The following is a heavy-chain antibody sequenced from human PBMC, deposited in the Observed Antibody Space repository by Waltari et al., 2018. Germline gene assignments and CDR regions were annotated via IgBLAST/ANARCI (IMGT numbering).Heavy chain of an antibody. Sequence: EVQLVQSGAEVKKPGESLKISCKGSGYSFTSYWIGWVRPMPGKGLEWMGIIYPCEFDTRYNPSFQGQVTVSADKAISTAYLQWSSLKASDTAMYDCARHSCGCDCYDGHYYYYYMDVWGKGTTVTVS. CDR1: GYSFTSYW. CDR2: IYPCEFDT. CDR3: ARHSCGCDCYDGHYYYYYMDV. J-gene: IGHJ6*03. V-gene: IGHV5-51*01. D-gene: IGHD2-21*01.